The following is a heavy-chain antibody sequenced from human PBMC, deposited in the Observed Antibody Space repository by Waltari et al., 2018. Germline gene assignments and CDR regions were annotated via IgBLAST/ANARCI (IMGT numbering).Heavy chain of an antibody. Sequence: QVQLQESGPGLVKPSQTLSLTCTVSGGSISSGSYYWSWIRQPAGKGLEWIGYIYTSGSTNYNPSLKSRVTISVDTSKNQFSLKLSSVTAADTAVYYCARGWSSHDAFDIWGQGTMVTVSS. D-gene: IGHD2-15*01. CDR2: IYTSGST. CDR3: ARGWSSHDAFDI. V-gene: IGHV4-61*09. J-gene: IGHJ3*02. CDR1: GGSISSGSYY.